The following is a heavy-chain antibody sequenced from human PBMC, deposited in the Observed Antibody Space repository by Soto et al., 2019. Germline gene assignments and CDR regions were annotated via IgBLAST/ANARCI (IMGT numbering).Heavy chain of an antibody. V-gene: IGHV1-69*12. CDR3: AREGGEQWLGGWWFDP. J-gene: IGHJ5*02. D-gene: IGHD6-19*01. CDR1: GGTFSSYA. Sequence: QVQLVQSGAEVKKPGSSVKVSCKASGGTFSSYAISWVRQAPGQGLERMGGIIPIFGTANYAQKFQGRVTITAYESTSTAYMELSSLRSEDTAVYYCAREGGEQWLGGWWFDPWGQGTLVTVSS. CDR2: IIPIFGTA.